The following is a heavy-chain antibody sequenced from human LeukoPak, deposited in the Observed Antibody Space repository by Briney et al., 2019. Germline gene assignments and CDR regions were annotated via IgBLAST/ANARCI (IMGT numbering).Heavy chain of an antibody. D-gene: IGHD4-17*01. CDR1: GFTFSSYE. Sequence: GGSLRLSCAASGFTFSSYEMNWVRQAPGKGLEWVSYISSSSSTIYYADSVKGRFTISRDNAKNSLYLQMNSLRAEDTAVYYCARDLHDYGDYFGYWGQGTLVTVSS. J-gene: IGHJ4*02. CDR2: ISSSSSTI. V-gene: IGHV3-48*01. CDR3: ARDLHDYGDYFGY.